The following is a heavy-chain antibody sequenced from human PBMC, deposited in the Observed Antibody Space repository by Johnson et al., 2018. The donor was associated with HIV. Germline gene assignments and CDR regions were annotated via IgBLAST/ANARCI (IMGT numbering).Heavy chain of an antibody. CDR3: ARDAILSPGAFDI. CDR1: GFTFSSYG. Sequence: QVQLVESGGGVVQPGRSLRLSCVVSGFTFSSYGMHWVRQAPGKGLEWVAVISYDGSNKYYADSVKGRFTISRDNSKNTLYLQMNSLRAEDTAVYYCARDAILSPGAFDIWGQGTMVTVSS. CDR2: ISYDGSNK. V-gene: IGHV3-30*19. D-gene: IGHD2-21*01. J-gene: IGHJ3*02.